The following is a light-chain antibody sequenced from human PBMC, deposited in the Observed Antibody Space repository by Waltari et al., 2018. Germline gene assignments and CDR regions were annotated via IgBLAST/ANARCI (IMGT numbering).Light chain of an antibody. J-gene: IGKJ4*01. CDR2: GAS. V-gene: IGKV3-15*01. CDR1: QSVSSN. CDR3: QQYNNWPLT. Sequence: ETVMTQSPATLSVSPGERATLSCRASQSVSSNLAWYQQKPGQAPRLLIYGASTRATGIPARFSGNGSGTEFTLIISSLQSEDFAVYYCQQYNNWPLTFGGGTKVEIK.